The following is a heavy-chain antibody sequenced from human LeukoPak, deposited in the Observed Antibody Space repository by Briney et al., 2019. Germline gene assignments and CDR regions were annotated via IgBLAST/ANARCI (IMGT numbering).Heavy chain of an antibody. CDR1: GYTFTSYD. CDR3: ARGLPGVDAFDI. Sequence: ASVKVSCKASGYTFTSYDINWVRQATGQGLEWMGWMNPNSGNTGYAQKFQGRVTITRNTSISTAYMELSSLRSEDTAVYYCARGLPGVDAFDIWGQGTMVTVSS. V-gene: IGHV1-8*03. D-gene: IGHD2-2*01. CDR2: MNPNSGNT. J-gene: IGHJ3*02.